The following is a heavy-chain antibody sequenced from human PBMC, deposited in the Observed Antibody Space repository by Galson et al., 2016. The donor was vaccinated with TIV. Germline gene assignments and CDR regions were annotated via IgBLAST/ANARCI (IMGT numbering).Heavy chain of an antibody. J-gene: IGHJ6*02. CDR1: GFPFSSFG. Sequence: SLRLSCAASGFPFSSFGMHWVRQSPGKGPEWVALIRYDGSRTYYADSVKGRFTISRDDSKNTLYLQMNGLRRDDSAVYSCATGVVAHSYYCYGMNVWGQGTTVIVSS. CDR3: ATGVVAHSYYCYGMNV. CDR2: IRYDGSRT. D-gene: IGHD2-15*01. V-gene: IGHV3-30*02.